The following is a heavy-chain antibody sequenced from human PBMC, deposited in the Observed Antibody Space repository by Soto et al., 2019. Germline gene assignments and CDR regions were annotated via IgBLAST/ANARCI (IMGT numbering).Heavy chain of an antibody. J-gene: IGHJ4*02. D-gene: IGHD6-13*01. CDR1: GGSISRSNYY. CDR3: ASFPSAAAASGYYFDY. V-gene: IGHV4-39*02. CDR2: VYYSGST. Sequence: ETLSLTCTVSGGSISRSNYYWGWIRQPPGKGLEWIGSVYYSGSTYYNPSLKSRVTISVDTSKNHFSLKLSSVTAADTAVYYCASFPSAAAASGYYFDYWGQGTLVTVSS.